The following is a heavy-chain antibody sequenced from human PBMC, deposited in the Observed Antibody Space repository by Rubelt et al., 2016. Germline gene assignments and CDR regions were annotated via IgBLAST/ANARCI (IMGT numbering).Heavy chain of an antibody. Sequence: QVQLVQSGAEVKKPGASVKVSCQASGYTFTSSYMHWVRQAPGQGLEWMGIINPNSGGTNYAKKFQGRVTMNRDTSVSTAYMELSRLTSDETAVYYCARGNSGYDYGLDYWGQGTLVTVSS. V-gene: IGHV1-2*02. CDR2: INPNSGGT. D-gene: IGHD5-12*01. CDR1: GYTFTSSY. CDR3: ARGNSGYDYGLDY. J-gene: IGHJ4*02.